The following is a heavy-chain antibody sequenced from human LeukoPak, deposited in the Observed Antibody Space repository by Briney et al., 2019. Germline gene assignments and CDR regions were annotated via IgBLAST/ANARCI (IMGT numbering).Heavy chain of an antibody. V-gene: IGHV3-30-3*01. Sequence: GRSLRLSCAASGFTFSSYAMHWVRQAPGKGLEWVAVISYDGSNKYYADSVKGRFTISRDNSKNTLYLQMNSLRAEDTAVYYCARDSSTEGYWGQGTLVTVSS. CDR1: GFTFSSYA. CDR3: ARDSSTEGY. D-gene: IGHD2-2*01. CDR2: ISYDGSNK. J-gene: IGHJ4*02.